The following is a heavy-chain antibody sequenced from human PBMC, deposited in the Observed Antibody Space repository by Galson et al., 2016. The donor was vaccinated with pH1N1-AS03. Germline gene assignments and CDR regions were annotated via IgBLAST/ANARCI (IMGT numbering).Heavy chain of an antibody. CDR3: AKSPGYCSSGSCSYQGYFDS. D-gene: IGHD2-15*01. Sequence: SLRLSCAGSGFNFDDYALHWVRQAPGKGLEWVAGIDWNSGTRGYSGSVFGRFTISRDNAKNTLYLQMNSLRTEDTALYYCAKSPGYCSSGSCSYQGYFDSWGQGTLVTVSS. CDR2: IDWNSGTR. V-gene: IGHV3-9*01. CDR1: GFNFDDYA. J-gene: IGHJ4*02.